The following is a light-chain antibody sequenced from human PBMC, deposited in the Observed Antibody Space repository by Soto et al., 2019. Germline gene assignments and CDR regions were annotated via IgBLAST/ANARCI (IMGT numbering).Light chain of an antibody. V-gene: IGKV3-15*01. CDR3: QQYDNWPQT. Sequence: EMVMTQSPATLSVSPGERATLSCRASQTLSRNLAWYQQQPGQAPRLLIYGASTRATGIPARFSGSGSGTDFTLTISSLQSEDFAVYYCQQYDNWPQTFGQGTKLEIK. J-gene: IGKJ2*01. CDR2: GAS. CDR1: QTLSRN.